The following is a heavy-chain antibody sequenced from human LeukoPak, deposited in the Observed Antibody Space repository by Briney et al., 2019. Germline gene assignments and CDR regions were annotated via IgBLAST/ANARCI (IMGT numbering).Heavy chain of an antibody. V-gene: IGHV1-18*01. CDR1: GYTFSSYG. D-gene: IGHD6-6*01. J-gene: IGHJ4*02. CDR3: ARDRPRGSSSGYYFDY. CDR2: ISAYNGNT. Sequence: ASVKVSCKASGYTFSSYGISWVRQAPGQGLEWMGWISAYNGNTNYAQNFQGRVTMTTDTSTNTAYMELRSLRSDDTAVYYCARDRPRGSSSGYYFDYWGQGTLVTVSS.